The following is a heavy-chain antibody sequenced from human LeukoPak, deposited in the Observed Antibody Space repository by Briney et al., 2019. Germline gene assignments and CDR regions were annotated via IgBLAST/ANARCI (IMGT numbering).Heavy chain of an antibody. Sequence: GGSLRLSCAASGFTFSSYGMHWVRQAPGKGLEWVAVIWYDGSDKYYTGSVKGRFTISRDNSKNTLYLQMNTLRAEDTAVYYCARKMNIVGAQGWGYGLDVWGHGTTVTVSS. V-gene: IGHV3-33*08. CDR3: ARKMNIVGAQGWGYGLDV. J-gene: IGHJ6*02. CDR2: IWYDGSDK. D-gene: IGHD1-26*01. CDR1: GFTFSSYG.